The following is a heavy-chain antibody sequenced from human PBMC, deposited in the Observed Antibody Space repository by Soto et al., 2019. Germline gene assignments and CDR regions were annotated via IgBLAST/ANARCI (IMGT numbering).Heavy chain of an antibody. CDR1: GYTFTSYY. D-gene: IGHD3-22*01. J-gene: IGHJ4*02. CDR2: INPSGGST. Sequence: ASVRVSCKASGYTFTSYYMHWVRQAPGQGLEWMGIINPSGGSTSYAQKFQGRVTMTRDTSTSTVYMELSSLRSEDTAVYYCARDATYYYDSSGYYVFDYWGQGTLVTVSS. CDR3: ARDATYYYDSSGYYVFDY. V-gene: IGHV1-46*03.